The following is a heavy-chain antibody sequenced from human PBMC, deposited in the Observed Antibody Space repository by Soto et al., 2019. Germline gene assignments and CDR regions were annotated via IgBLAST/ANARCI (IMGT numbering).Heavy chain of an antibody. V-gene: IGHV2-5*02. CDR2: IYWDDDK. J-gene: IGHJ6*02. D-gene: IGHD2-15*01. CDR3: AHKGGRGAGMDV. CDR1: GFSLITSGAG. Sequence: QITLKESGPTLVKPTQTLTLTCTFSGFSLITSGAGVGWIRQPPGKALEWLALIYWDDDKRYNSSLKSRVTITEDTSTNEVVLTLTNVDPLDTGTYYCAHKGGRGAGMDVWGQGTTVTVSS.